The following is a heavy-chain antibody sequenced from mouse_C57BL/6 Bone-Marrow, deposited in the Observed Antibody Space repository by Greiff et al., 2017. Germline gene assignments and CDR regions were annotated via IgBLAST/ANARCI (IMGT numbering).Heavy chain of an antibody. V-gene: IGHV1-81*01. CDR2: IYPRSGNT. J-gene: IGHJ3*01. CDR3: ARNGSYDGYFLFAY. Sequence: QVQLQQSGAELARPGASVKLSCKASGYTFTSYGISWVKQRTGQGLEWIGEIYPRSGNTYYNEKFKGKATLTADKSSSTAYMELRSLTSEDSAVYFCARNGSYDGYFLFAYWGQGTLVTVSA. CDR1: GYTFTSYG. D-gene: IGHD2-3*01.